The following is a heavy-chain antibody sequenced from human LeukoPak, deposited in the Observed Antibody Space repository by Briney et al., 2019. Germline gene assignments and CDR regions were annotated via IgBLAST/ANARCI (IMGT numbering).Heavy chain of an antibody. CDR2: MNPNSGNT. CDR1: GYTFTSYD. V-gene: IGHV1-8*03. Sequence: ASVKVSCKASGYTFTSYDINWVRQATGQGLEWMGWMNPNSGNTGYAQKFQGRVTITRNTSISTAYMELSSLRSEDTAVYYCARGLVDCSGGTCYSDSFGYWGQGTLVTVSS. CDR3: ARGLVDCSGGTCYSDSFGY. D-gene: IGHD2-15*01. J-gene: IGHJ4*02.